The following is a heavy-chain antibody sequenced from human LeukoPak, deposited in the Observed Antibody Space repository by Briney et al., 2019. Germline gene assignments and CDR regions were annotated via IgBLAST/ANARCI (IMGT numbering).Heavy chain of an antibody. CDR3: ARRSGWYVDY. D-gene: IGHD6-19*01. CDR1: GGSFSDNY. J-gene: IGHJ4*02. Sequence: SETLSLTCDVYGGSFSDNYCNWIRQPPGKGLEWIGEINHSGSTFYNPSLKSRVTISVDTSKNQFSLKLSSVTAADTAVYYCARRSGWYVDYWGQGTLVTVSS. CDR2: INHSGST. V-gene: IGHV4-34*01.